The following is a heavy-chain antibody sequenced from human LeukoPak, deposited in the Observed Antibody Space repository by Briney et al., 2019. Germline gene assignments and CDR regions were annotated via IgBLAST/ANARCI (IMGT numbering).Heavy chain of an antibody. CDR2: ISYDGSNK. Sequence: GGSLRLSCAASGFTFSSYAMHWVRQAPGKGLEWVAVISYDGSNKYYADSVKGRFTISRDNSKNTLYLQMNSLRAEDTAVYYCARARYGSGSQVHYWGQGTLVTVSS. CDR3: ARARYGSGSQVHY. J-gene: IGHJ4*02. V-gene: IGHV3-30*04. D-gene: IGHD3-10*01. CDR1: GFTFSSYA.